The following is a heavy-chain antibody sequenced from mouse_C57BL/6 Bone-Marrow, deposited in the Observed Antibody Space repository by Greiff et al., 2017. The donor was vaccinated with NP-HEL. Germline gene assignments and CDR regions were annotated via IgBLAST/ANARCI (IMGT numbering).Heavy chain of an antibody. D-gene: IGHD2-4*01. CDR1: GYTFTSYG. CDR3: AREGYDYDGY. V-gene: IGHV1-58*01. J-gene: IGHJ2*01. Sequence: VQLQQSGAELVRPGSSVKMSCKTSGYTFTSYGINWVKQRPGQGLEWIGYIYLGNGYTEYNEKFKGKATLTSDTSSSTAYMQLSSLTSEDSAIYFCAREGYDYDGYWGQGTTLTVSS. CDR2: IYLGNGYT.